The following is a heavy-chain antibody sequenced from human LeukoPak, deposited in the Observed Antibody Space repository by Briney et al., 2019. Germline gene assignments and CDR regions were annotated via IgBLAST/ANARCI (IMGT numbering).Heavy chain of an antibody. CDR1: GFTFSSYE. D-gene: IGHD2/OR15-2a*01. V-gene: IGHV3-48*03. J-gene: IGHJ6*03. CDR3: AKDPPIFLGSYYMDV. CDR2: ISSSGSTI. Sequence: QSGGSLRLSCAASGFTFSSYEMNWVRQAPGKGLEWVSYISSSGSTIYYADSVKGRFTISRDNSKNTLYLQMNSLRAEDTAVYYCAKDPPIFLGSYYMDVWGKGTTVTISS.